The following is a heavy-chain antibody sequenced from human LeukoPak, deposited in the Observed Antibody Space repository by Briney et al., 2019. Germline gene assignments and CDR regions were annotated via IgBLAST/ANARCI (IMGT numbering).Heavy chain of an antibody. CDR1: GFTFSSYG. D-gene: IGHD3-10*01. V-gene: IGHV3-33*01. CDR2: IWYDGSNK. Sequence: GGSLRLSCAASGFTFSSYGMHWVRQAPGKGLEWVAVIWYDGSNKYYADSVKGRFTISRDNSKNTLYLQMNSLRAEDTAVYYCGGDHVFPDAFDIWGQGTMVTVSS. J-gene: IGHJ3*02. CDR3: GGDHVFPDAFDI.